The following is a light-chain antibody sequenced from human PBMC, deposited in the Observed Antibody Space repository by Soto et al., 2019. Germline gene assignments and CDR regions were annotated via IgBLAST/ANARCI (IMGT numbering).Light chain of an antibody. J-gene: IGKJ2*01. Sequence: EIVLTQSPGTLSLSPGERATLSCRASHSVSSSYLAWYQQKPGQPPRLLIYGASSSATGVPDRFSGSGSGTDFTLTISRLEPEDFAVYYCQQYGSSPPYTFGQGTKLEIK. CDR1: HSVSSSY. V-gene: IGKV3-20*01. CDR2: GAS. CDR3: QQYGSSPPYT.